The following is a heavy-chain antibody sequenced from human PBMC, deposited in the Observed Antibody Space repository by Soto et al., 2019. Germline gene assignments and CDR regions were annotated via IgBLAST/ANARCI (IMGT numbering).Heavy chain of an antibody. CDR3: ATDQGQLSVTTTNDAFDI. V-gene: IGHV1-24*01. J-gene: IGHJ3*02. CDR1: GYTLTELS. D-gene: IGHD6-13*01. CDR2: FDPEDGET. Sequence: ASVEVSCKVSGYTLTELSMHWVRQAPGKGLEWMGGFDPEDGETIYAQKFQGRVTMTEDTSTDTAYMELSSLRSEDTAVYYCATDQGQLSVTTTNDAFDIWGQGTLVTVS.